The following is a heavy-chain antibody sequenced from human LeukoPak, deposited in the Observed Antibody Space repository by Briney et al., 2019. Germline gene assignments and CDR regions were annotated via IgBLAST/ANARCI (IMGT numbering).Heavy chain of an antibody. CDR3: ARGYCSSTSCFPFDY. J-gene: IGHJ4*02. CDR2: INPSGGST. D-gene: IGHD2-2*01. CDR1: GYTFTSYY. Sequence: GASVKVSCKASGYTFTSYYMHWVRQAPGQGLEWMGIINPSGGSTSYAQKFQGRVTMTRDMSTSTVYMELSSLRSEDTAVYYCARGYCSSTSCFPFDYWGQGTLVTVSS. V-gene: IGHV1-46*01.